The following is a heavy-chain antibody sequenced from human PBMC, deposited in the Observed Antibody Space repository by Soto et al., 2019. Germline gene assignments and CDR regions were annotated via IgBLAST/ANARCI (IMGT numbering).Heavy chain of an antibody. Sequence: GGSLRLSCAASGFTFSSYGMHWVRQAPGKGLEWVAVIWYDGSNKYYADSVKGRFTISRDNSKNTLYLQMNSLRAEDTAVYYCARAAMIVVVTGRPDAFDIWGQGTMVTVSS. J-gene: IGHJ3*02. CDR2: IWYDGSNK. D-gene: IGHD3-22*01. V-gene: IGHV3-33*01. CDR1: GFTFSSYG. CDR3: ARAAMIVVVTGRPDAFDI.